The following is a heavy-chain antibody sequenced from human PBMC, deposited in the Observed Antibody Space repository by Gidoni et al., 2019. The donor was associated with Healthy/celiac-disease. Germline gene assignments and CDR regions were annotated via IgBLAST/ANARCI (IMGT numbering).Heavy chain of an antibody. D-gene: IGHD3-16*01. Sequence: QVQLQQWGAGLSKPPAIRSLTCAFYGGSFSVYFWGWIRQATGKGLEWIGETNHSGSTHYNPSLKSRVTISVDTSKNQFSLKLSSVTAADTAVYYCARVGGYYYYYYMDVWGKGTTVTVSS. V-gene: IGHV4-34*01. CDR2: TNHSGST. CDR3: ARVGGYYYYYYMDV. CDR1: GGSFSVYF. J-gene: IGHJ6*03.